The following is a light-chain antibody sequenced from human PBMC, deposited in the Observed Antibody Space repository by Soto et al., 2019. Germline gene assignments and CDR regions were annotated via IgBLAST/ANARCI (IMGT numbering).Light chain of an antibody. CDR2: GAS. Sequence: EIVMTQSPATLSASPGERATLSCRASQSISSKLAWYQQKPGQAPRLLISGASTRATVTPDRFSGSGSGTEFTLTISSLQSEDCAIYYCQQYHTWPITFGGGTKVDIK. CDR1: QSISSK. J-gene: IGKJ4*01. CDR3: QQYHTWPIT. V-gene: IGKV3-15*01.